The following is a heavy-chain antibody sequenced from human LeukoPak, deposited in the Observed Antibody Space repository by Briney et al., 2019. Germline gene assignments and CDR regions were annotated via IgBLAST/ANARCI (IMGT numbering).Heavy chain of an antibody. CDR2: ISASGDST. J-gene: IGHJ6*02. CDR3: AKGPGSSPRVNMDV. D-gene: IGHD6-13*01. V-gene: IGHV3-23*01. Sequence: GGSLRLSCAASGFSFSDYAMNWVRQSPGKGLEWFSAISASGDSTFYADSLMGRYTISRDNSKKTLFLQMKSLRVGDTAVYYCAKGPGSSPRVNMDVWGQGTTVIVSS. CDR1: GFSFSDYA.